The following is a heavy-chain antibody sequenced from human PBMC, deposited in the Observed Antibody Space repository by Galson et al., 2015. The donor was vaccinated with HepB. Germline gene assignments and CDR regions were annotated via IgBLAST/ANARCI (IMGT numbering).Heavy chain of an antibody. CDR1: GFTFSAHW. Sequence: SLRLSCAASGFTFSAHWMAWVRQAPGKGLEWVGNIKEDGSEMYSMDSAKGRFTISRDNGENSFFLQMNSLRADDTAMYFCATIEAVAFHIWGQGTMVTVSS. CDR3: ATIEAVAFHI. CDR2: IKEDGSEM. D-gene: IGHD5-24*01. V-gene: IGHV3-7*03. J-gene: IGHJ3*02.